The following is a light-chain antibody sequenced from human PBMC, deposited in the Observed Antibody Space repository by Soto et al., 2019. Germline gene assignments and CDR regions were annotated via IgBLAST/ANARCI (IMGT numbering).Light chain of an antibody. Sequence: DIQMTQSPSSLSASVGDRVTITCRASQSISSYLNWYQQKPGKAPKLLIYAASSLQSGVPSRFSRCGSGTDFTLTISSLQPEDFATYYCQQSYSTPCTFDQRTKVEIK. CDR1: QSISSY. V-gene: IGKV1-39*01. CDR3: QQSYSTPCT. CDR2: AAS. J-gene: IGKJ1*01.